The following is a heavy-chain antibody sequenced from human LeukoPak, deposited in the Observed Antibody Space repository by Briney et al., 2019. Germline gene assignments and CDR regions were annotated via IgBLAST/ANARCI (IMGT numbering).Heavy chain of an antibody. V-gene: IGHV3-30*18. J-gene: IGHJ4*02. CDR2: LSYDGSNT. D-gene: IGHD2/OR15-2a*01. CDR1: GFTFSSRA. CDR3: AKDPHQLILSNYFDD. Sequence: PGGSLRLSCAASGFTFSSRAMYWVRQAPAKGLEGVAGLSYDGSNTYYLDSVKGRFTISGDNSKNTLYLQMDSLRTEDTAVYYCAKDPHQLILSNYFDDWGQGTLVTVSS.